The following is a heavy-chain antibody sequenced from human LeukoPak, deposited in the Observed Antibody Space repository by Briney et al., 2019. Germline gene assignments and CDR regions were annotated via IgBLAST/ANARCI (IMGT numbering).Heavy chain of an antibody. J-gene: IGHJ6*02. V-gene: IGHV4-59*01. CDR3: ARDRKGLGSYYAVNYYYYGMDV. Sequence: SETLSLTCTVSGGSISSYYWSWIRQPPGKGLEWIGYIYYSGSTNYNPSLKSRVTISVDTSKNQFSLKLSSVTAADTAVCYCARDRKGLGSYYAVNYYYYGMDVWGQGTTVTVSS. CDR2: IYYSGST. CDR1: GGSISSYY. D-gene: IGHD1-26*01.